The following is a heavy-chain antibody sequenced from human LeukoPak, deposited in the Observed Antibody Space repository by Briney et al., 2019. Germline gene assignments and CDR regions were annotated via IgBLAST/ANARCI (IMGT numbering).Heavy chain of an antibody. V-gene: IGHV4-4*07. Sequence: PSETLSLTCTVSGGSISSYYWSWIRQPAGQGLEWIGRIHTSGSTNYNPSLKSRVTMSVETSKNQFSLKLSSVPAADTAVYHCARVQFVGPGRLAAFDPWGQGTLVTVSS. CDR1: GGSISSYY. D-gene: IGHD3-10*01. CDR2: IHTSGST. J-gene: IGHJ5*02. CDR3: ARVQFVGPGRLAAFDP.